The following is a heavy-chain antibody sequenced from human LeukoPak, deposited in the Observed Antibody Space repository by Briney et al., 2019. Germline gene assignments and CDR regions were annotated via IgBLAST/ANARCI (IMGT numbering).Heavy chain of an antibody. J-gene: IGHJ4*02. Sequence: SETRSLTWAVNGGSSSGYYGSWIRKPPGKGLEWIGEINHSGSTNYNPSLKSRVTISVDTSKNQFSLKLSSVTAADTAVYYCARAKQWYSSSWYLDYWGQGTLVTVSS. CDR3: ARAKQWYSSSWYLDY. CDR2: INHSGST. V-gene: IGHV4-34*01. CDR1: GGSSSGYY. D-gene: IGHD6-13*01.